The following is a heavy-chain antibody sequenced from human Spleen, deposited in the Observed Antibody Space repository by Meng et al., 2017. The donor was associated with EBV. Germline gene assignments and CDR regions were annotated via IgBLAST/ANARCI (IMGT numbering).Heavy chain of an antibody. CDR2: ISPHRRDT. CDR3: ARDLLMAAAGKNDF. V-gene: IGHV1-18*01. Sequence: QVQLVQYGAEVKKPGASVKVSCKASGYKFTSFGITWVRQAPGQGLEWLGWISPHRRDTTSAQNLQGRVTMTTDTSTSTAYMELKSLTSDDSAVYFCARDLLMAAAGKNDFWGQGTLVTVSS. D-gene: IGHD6-13*01. J-gene: IGHJ4*02. CDR1: GYKFTSFG.